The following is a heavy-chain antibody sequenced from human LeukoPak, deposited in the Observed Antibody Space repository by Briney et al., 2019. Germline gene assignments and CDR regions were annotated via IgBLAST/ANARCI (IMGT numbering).Heavy chain of an antibody. J-gene: IGHJ4*02. CDR3: AREEGGYFDY. CDR1: GFTFSKYW. D-gene: IGHD3-16*01. CDR2: IKQDGSER. Sequence: GGSLRLSCAASGFTFSKYWMNWVRQAPGKGLEWVADIKQDGSERYYVDSVKGRFTISRDNAKNSLYLQMSSLRAEDTALYYCAREEGGYFDYWGQGTLVTVSS. V-gene: IGHV3-7*05.